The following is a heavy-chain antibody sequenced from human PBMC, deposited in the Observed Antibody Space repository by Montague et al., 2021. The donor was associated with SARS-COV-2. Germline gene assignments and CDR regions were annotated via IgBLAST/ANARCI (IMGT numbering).Heavy chain of an antibody. D-gene: IGHD3-3*01. V-gene: IGHV4-59*01. CDR2: IYYTGET. J-gene: IGHJ4*02. CDR1: GGSIRSYY. CDR3: ARFWSGYVDK. Sequence: SETLSLTCSFSGGSIRSYYWSWIRLPPGKALEWLGYIYYTGETTHNLSLKSRVTISVDTSRSQFSLRLTSVTAADTAVYFCARFWSGYVDKWSQGTLATVSS.